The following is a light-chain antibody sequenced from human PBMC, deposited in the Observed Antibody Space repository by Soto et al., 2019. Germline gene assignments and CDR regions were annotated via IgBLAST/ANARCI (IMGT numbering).Light chain of an antibody. CDR1: STDFVSYNR. CDR3: SLDTSENTYV. V-gene: IGLV2-18*01. J-gene: IGLJ1*01. CDR2: EAS. Sequence: QSALTQPPSVSGSPGQSVTISCTGTSTDFVSYNRVSWYQQPPGTAPKLIIYEASNRPSWVPDRFSGSKSGNTASLTISGRQAADEADYYCSLDTSENTYVFGTGTKVTVL.